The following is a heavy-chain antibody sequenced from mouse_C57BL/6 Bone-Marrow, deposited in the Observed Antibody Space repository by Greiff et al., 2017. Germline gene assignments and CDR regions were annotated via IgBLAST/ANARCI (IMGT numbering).Heavy chain of an antibody. CDR2: IDPETGGT. J-gene: IGHJ2*01. D-gene: IGHD2-4*01. CDR1: GYTFTDYE. V-gene: IGHV1-15*01. CDR3: TRVPYDFYYFDY. Sequence: VKLQESGAELVRPGASVTLSCKASGYTFTDYEMHWVKQTPVHGLEWIGAIDPETGGTAYNQKFKGKAILTADKSSSTAYMELRSLTSEDSAVYYCTRVPYDFYYFDYWGQGTTLTVSS.